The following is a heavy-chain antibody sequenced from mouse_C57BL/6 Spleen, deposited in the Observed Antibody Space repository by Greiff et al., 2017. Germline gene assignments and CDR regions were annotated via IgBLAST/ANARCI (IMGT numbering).Heavy chain of an antibody. D-gene: IGHD1-1*01. Sequence: VKLQQPGAELVKPGASVKLSCKASGYTFTSYWMQWVKQRPGQGLEWIGEIDPSDSYTNYNQKFKGKATLTVDTSSSTAYMQLSSLTSEDSAVYYCARRVTTVVAPFDYWGQGTTLTVSS. J-gene: IGHJ2*01. CDR3: ARRVTTVVAPFDY. CDR2: IDPSDSYT. V-gene: IGHV1-50*01. CDR1: GYTFTSYW.